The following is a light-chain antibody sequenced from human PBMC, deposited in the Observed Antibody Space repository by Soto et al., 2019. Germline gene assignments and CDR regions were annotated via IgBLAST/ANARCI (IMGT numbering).Light chain of an antibody. V-gene: IGKV1-5*01. J-gene: IGKJ2*01. Sequence: DIQMTQSPSTLSASVGDRVTITCRASQSISSWLAWYQQKPGKAPKLLIYDASSLESGVPSRFGGSGSGTGFTLAISSLQPDDFATYYCQQYNSYSPYTFGQGTKLEIK. CDR2: DAS. CDR1: QSISSW. CDR3: QQYNSYSPYT.